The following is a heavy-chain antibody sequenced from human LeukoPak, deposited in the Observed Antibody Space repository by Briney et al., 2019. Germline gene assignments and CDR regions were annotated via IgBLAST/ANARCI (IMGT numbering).Heavy chain of an antibody. D-gene: IGHD4-17*01. J-gene: IGHJ5*02. CDR3: ARETLTTSRWFDP. Sequence: SETLSLTCTVSGGSISSGDYYWSWIRQPPGKGLEWIGCIYYSGSTYYNPSLKSRVTISVDTSKNQFSLKLSSVTAADTAVYYCARETLTTSRWFDPWGQGTLVTVSS. CDR2: IYYSGST. CDR1: GGSISSGDYY. V-gene: IGHV4-30-4*01.